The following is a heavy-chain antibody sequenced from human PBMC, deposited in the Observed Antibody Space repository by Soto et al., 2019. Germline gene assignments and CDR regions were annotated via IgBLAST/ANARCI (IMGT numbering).Heavy chain of an antibody. CDR1: GFIVSSNY. CDR2: IYSGGST. V-gene: IGHV3-53*02. J-gene: IGHJ4*02. D-gene: IGHD2-8*01. CDR3: VARSNGADY. Sequence: EVQLVETGGGLIQPGGSLRPSCAASGFIVSSNYMSWVRQAPGKGLDWVSVIYSGGSTYHADSVKGRFTTSRDNSKNTLYLQMNSLRAEDTAVYYCVARSNGADYWGQGTLVTVSS.